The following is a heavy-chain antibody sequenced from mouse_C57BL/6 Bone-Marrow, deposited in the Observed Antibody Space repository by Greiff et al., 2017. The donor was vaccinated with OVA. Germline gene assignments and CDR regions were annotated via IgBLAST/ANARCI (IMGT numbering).Heavy chain of an antibody. D-gene: IGHD1-1*01. CDR3: ARPHYCGSSGGFAY. CDR1: GYTFTDHT. CDR2: IYPRAGSP. Sequence: QVQLKESDAELVKPGASVKISCKVSGYTFTDHTLHWMKQRPEQGLEWIGSIYPRAGSPKYNEKFKGKATLTADKSSSTAYMQLNSLTSEDSAVYFCARPHYCGSSGGFAYWGPGTLVTVSA. J-gene: IGHJ3*01. V-gene: IGHV1-78*01.